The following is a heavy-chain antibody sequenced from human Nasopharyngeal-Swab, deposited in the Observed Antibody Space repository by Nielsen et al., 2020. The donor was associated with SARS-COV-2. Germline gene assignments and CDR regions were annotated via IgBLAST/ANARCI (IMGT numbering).Heavy chain of an antibody. D-gene: IGHD2-21*02. CDR2: ISGSGGST. CDR3: ARGNIVVVTAIVNDY. Sequence: VRQAPGKGLEWVSTISGSGGSTYNADSVKGRFTISRDNSKNTLYLQMNSLRAEDTAVYYCARGNIVVVTAIVNDYWGQGTLVTVSS. J-gene: IGHJ4*02. V-gene: IGHV3-23*01.